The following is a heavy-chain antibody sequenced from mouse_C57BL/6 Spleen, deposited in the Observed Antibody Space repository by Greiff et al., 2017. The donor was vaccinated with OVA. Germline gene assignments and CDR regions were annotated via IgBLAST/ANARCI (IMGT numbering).Heavy chain of an antibody. CDR1: GFTFSDYY. CDR3: ASGGGSAWFAY. CDR2: INYDGSST. J-gene: IGHJ3*01. Sequence: EVMLVESEGGLVQPGSSMKLSCTASGFTFSDYYMAWVRQVPEKGLEWVANINYDGSSTYYLDSLKSRFIISSDNAKNILYLQMSSLKSEDNATYDCASGGGSAWFAYWGQGTLVTVSA. V-gene: IGHV5-16*01.